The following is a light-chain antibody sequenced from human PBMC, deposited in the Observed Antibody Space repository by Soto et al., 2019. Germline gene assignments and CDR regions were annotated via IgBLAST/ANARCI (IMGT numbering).Light chain of an antibody. CDR2: TAS. CDR3: QQYGSSPWT. J-gene: IGKJ1*01. CDR1: QSVSSD. Sequence: EIVLSQSPATLSVSPGGRATLSCRASQSVSSDLAWYQQKPGQAPRLLIYTASSRVTGIPDRFSGGGSGADFTLTISRLEPEDSAVYYCQQYGSSPWTLGQGTKVDIK. V-gene: IGKV3-20*01.